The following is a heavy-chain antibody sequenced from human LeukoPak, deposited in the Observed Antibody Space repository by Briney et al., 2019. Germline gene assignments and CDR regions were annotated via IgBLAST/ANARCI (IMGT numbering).Heavy chain of an antibody. CDR1: GGSFSGYY. J-gene: IGHJ6*03. CDR2: INHSGST. Sequence: SETLSLTCAVYGGSFSGYYWSWIRQPPGKGLEWIGEINHSGSTNYNPSLKSRVTISVDTSKNQFSLKLSSVTAADTAVYYCAREVLLNYYYMDVWGKGTTVTVSS. V-gene: IGHV4-34*01. D-gene: IGHD3-10*01. CDR3: AREVLLNYYYMDV.